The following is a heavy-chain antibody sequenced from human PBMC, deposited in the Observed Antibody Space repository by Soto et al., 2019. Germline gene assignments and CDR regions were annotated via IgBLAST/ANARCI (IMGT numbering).Heavy chain of an antibody. CDR2: IIPIFGTA. CDR1: RGTFSSYA. D-gene: IGHD6-13*01. J-gene: IGHJ6*02. CDR3: ARDTGSSWYLEGRYMDV. V-gene: IGHV1-69*13. Sequence: AASVKVSCKASRGTFSSYAISWVRQAPGQGLEWMGGIIPIFGTANYAQKFQGRVTITADESTSTAYMELSSLRSEDTAVYYCARDTGSSWYLEGRYMDVWGQGTTVTVSS.